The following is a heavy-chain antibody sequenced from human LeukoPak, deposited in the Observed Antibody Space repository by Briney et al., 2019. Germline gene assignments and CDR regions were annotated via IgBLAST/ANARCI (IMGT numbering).Heavy chain of an antibody. Sequence: SETLSLTCAVYGGSFSGYYWNWIRQPPLKGLEWIGEINHSGNTNYNPSLKSRVTISVDTSKNQFSLKLSSVTAADTAVYYCVRRRRILPFDPWGQGTLVTVSS. D-gene: IGHD2-15*01. J-gene: IGHJ5*02. CDR1: GGSFSGYY. CDR3: VRRRRILPFDP. V-gene: IGHV4-34*01. CDR2: INHSGNT.